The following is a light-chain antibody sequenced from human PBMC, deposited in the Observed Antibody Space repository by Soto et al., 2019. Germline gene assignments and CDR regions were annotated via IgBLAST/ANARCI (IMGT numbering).Light chain of an antibody. V-gene: IGLV1-40*01. CDR1: SSNIGAGYD. J-gene: IGLJ2*01. Sequence: QSALTQPPSVSVAPGQRVTISCTGSSSNIGAGYDVHWYQQLPGTAPKLLIYGNSNRPSGIPDRFSGSKSGTSASLAITGLQAEDEADYYCQSYDSSLIGYVVFGGGTKLTVL. CDR2: GNS. CDR3: QSYDSSLIGYVV.